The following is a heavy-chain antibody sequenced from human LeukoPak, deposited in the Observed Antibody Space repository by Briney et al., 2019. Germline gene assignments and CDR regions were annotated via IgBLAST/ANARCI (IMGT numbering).Heavy chain of an antibody. D-gene: IGHD4-11*01. CDR1: GGSISSYY. Sequence: PSETLFLTCTVSGGSISSYYWSWIRQPPGKGLEWIGYIYYSGSTNYNPALKSRVTISVDTSKNQFSLKLSSVTAADTAVYYCAGLTTGVDYWGQGTLVTVSS. J-gene: IGHJ4*02. CDR3: AGLTTGVDY. CDR2: IYYSGST. V-gene: IGHV4-59*08.